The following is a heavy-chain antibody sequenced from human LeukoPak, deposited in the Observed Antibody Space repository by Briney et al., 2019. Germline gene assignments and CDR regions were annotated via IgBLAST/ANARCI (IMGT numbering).Heavy chain of an antibody. CDR2: IYYSGST. D-gene: IGHD6-6*01. Sequence: PSETLSLTCTVSGGSISSSSYYWGWIRQPPGKGLEWIGSIYYSGSTYYNPSLKSRVTISVDTSKNQFSLKLSSVTAADTAVYYCARRGIAAPPAVDYFDYWGQGTLVTVSS. J-gene: IGHJ4*02. CDR3: ARRGIAAPPAVDYFDY. CDR1: GGSISSSSYY. V-gene: IGHV4-39*01.